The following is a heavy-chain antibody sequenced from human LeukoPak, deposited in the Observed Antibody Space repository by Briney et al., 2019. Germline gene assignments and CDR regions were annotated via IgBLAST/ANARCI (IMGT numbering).Heavy chain of an antibody. CDR1: GFTFSSYN. D-gene: IGHD2-8*02. CDR2: ISSSGTYI. Sequence: GGSLRLSCAASGFTFSSYNLNWVRQAPGKGLEWVSSISSSGTYIYYADSVKGRFTISRDNAKNSLYSQMNRLRAEDTAVDYCAGGPESGRFDYWGQGTLVTVSS. J-gene: IGHJ4*02. V-gene: IGHV3-21*01. CDR3: AGGPESGRFDY.